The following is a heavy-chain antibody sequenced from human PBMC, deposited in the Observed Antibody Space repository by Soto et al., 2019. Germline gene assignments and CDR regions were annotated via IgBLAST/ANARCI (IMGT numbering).Heavy chain of an antibody. V-gene: IGHV3-7*01. CDR3: ARGGYYYGSGSYYGL. J-gene: IGHJ4*02. CDR2: IKQDGSEK. D-gene: IGHD3-10*01. CDR1: GLTFSSYW. Sequence: GGSLRLSCAASGLTFSSYWMSWVRQAPGKGLEWVANIKQDGSEKYYVDSVKGRFTISRDNAKNSLYLQMNSLRAEDTAVYYCARGGYYYGSGSYYGLWGQGTLVTVSS.